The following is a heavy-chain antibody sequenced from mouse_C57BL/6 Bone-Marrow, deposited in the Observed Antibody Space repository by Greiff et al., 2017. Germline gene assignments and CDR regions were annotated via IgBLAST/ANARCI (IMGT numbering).Heavy chain of an antibody. CDR1: GYAFSSSW. CDR3: ARGGNYEFAY. D-gene: IGHD2-1*01. J-gene: IGHJ3*01. CDR2: IYPGDGDT. V-gene: IGHV1-82*01. Sequence: QVQLQQSGPELVKPGASVKISCKASGYAFSSSWMNWVKQRPGKGLEWIGRIYPGDGDTNYNGKFKGKATLTADKSSSTAYMQLSSLTSEDSAVYFCARGGNYEFAYGGQGTLVTVSA.